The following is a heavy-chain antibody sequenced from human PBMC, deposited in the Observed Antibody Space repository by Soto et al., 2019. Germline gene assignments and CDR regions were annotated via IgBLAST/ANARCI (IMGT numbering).Heavy chain of an antibody. D-gene: IGHD1-26*01. CDR3: ARRSGIYSSTHGAFDI. CDR2: IIPIFGTA. CDR1: ECRFSSYA. V-gene: IGHV1-69*06. J-gene: IGHJ3*02. Sequence: SSVKASWKVSECRFSSYAIRWVRQVPGQGLEWMGGIIPIFGTAHYAQKFRSRVTITADKSTSTAYMDLSSLRSEETPVNNSARRSGIYSSTHGAFDIWGQGTVVTVS.